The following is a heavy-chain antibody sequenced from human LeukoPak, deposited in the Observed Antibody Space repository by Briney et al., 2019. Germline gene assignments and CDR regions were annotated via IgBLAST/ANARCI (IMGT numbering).Heavy chain of an antibody. CDR2: IKSDGSST. Sequence: PGGSLRLSCAASGFTFRSYWMHWVRQAPGKGLVRVSRIKSDGSSTSYADSVRGRFTISRDNAKNTLYLQMNSLRAEDTAVYYCTRDQIYCSGGYCYFDYWGQGTLVTVSS. CDR3: TRDQIYCSGGYCYFDY. V-gene: IGHV3-74*01. CDR1: GFTFRSYW. D-gene: IGHD2-15*01. J-gene: IGHJ4*02.